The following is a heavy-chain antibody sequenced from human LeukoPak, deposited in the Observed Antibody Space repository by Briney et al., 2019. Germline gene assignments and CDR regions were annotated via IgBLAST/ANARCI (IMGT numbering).Heavy chain of an antibody. J-gene: IGHJ4*02. CDR2: MNPNSGNT. V-gene: IGHV1-8*03. Sequence: GASVKVSCKASGHTFTSYDINWVRQATGQGLEWMGWMNPNSGNTGYEQKFQGRVTITRNTSISKAYLELSSLRSEDTAVYYCVVGEDYDFWSGYYFDYWGQGTLVTVSS. D-gene: IGHD3-3*01. CDR3: VVGEDYDFWSGYYFDY. CDR1: GHTFTSYD.